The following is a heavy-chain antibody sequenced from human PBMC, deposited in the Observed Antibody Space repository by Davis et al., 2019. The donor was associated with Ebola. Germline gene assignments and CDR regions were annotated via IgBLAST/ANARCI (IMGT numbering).Heavy chain of an antibody. CDR3: ARDRDDYVFGYSGGMDV. CDR1: AGSISSGGYY. V-gene: IGHV4-31*03. CDR2: IYYSGST. J-gene: IGHJ6*02. Sequence: MPSETLSLTCTVSAGSISSGGYYWSWIRQHPGKGLEWIGYIYYSGSTYYNPSLKSRVTISVDTSKNQFSLKLSSVTAADTAVYYCARDRDDYVFGYSGGMDVWGQGTTVTVSS. D-gene: IGHD1-26*01.